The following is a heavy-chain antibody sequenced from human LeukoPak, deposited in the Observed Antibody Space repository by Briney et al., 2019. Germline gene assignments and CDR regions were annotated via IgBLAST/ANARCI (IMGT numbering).Heavy chain of an antibody. Sequence: SETLSLTCTVSGGSISSYYWSWIRQPPGTGLEWIGYIYYSGSTNYNPSLKRRVSISVDTSKNQFSLKLRPVTAADAAVYYCSRGHGTYYYCYYMDVCGKGTTVSVSS. CDR2: IYYSGST. V-gene: IGHV4-59*01. J-gene: IGHJ6*03. CDR1: GGSISSYY. CDR3: SRGHGTYYYCYYMDV.